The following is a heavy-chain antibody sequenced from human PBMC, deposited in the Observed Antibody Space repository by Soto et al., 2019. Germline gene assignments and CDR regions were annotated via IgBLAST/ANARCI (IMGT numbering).Heavy chain of an antibody. J-gene: IGHJ5*02. CDR3: ARPYCDSTSCYTDWFDP. D-gene: IGHD2-2*02. CDR1: GYSFSTYD. CDR2: VNPKSGNT. Sequence: QVQLVQSGDEVKKPGASVKVSCKASGYSFSTYDINWVRQAAGQGLEWMGWVNPKSGNTDYAQRFRGRVTMTSNTSISTAYMELSALTPEDTAVYYCARPYCDSTSCYTDWFDPWGQGTLVTASS. V-gene: IGHV1-8*01.